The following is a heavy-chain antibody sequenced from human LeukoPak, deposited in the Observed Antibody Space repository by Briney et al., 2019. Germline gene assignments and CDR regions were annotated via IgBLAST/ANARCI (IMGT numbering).Heavy chain of an antibody. D-gene: IGHD6-6*01. Sequence: ASVKVSCKASGYTFTGYYMHWVRQAPGQGLEWMGRINPNSGGTNYAQKFQARVTMTRDTSISTAYMELSRLRSDDTAVYYCARVHASSPFDYWGQGTLVTVSS. CDR1: GYTFTGYY. CDR3: ARVHASSPFDY. V-gene: IGHV1-2*06. CDR2: INPNSGGT. J-gene: IGHJ4*02.